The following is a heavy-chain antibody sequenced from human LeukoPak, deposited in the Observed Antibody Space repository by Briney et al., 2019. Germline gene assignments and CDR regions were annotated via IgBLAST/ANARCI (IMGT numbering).Heavy chain of an antibody. J-gene: IGHJ3*02. Sequence: SETLSLTCAVYGGSFSGYYWSWNRQPPGKGLEWIGEINHSGSTNYNPSLKSRVTISVDTSKNQFSLKLSSVTAADTAVYYCARKRIVVVVAASGDAFDIWGQGTMVTVSS. CDR3: ARKRIVVVVAASGDAFDI. V-gene: IGHV4-34*01. CDR1: GGSFSGYY. CDR2: INHSGST. D-gene: IGHD2-15*01.